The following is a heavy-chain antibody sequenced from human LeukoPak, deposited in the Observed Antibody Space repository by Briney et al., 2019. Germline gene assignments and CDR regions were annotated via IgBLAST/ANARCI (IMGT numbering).Heavy chain of an antibody. CDR1: GDSISSYY. CDR2: IYTSGST. Sequence: SETLSLTCSVSGDSISSYYWTWMRQPAGKGLEWIGHIYTSGSTNYSPSLKSRVTMSVDTSKNQFFLNLTSVTAADTAVYYCAREGATTKPLDYWGQGTLVTVSS. J-gene: IGHJ4*02. CDR3: AREGATTKPLDY. D-gene: IGHD4-17*01. V-gene: IGHV4-4*07.